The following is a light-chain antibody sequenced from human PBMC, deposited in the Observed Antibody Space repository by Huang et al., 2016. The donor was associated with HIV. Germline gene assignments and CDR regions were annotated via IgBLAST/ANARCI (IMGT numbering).Light chain of an antibody. J-gene: IGKJ4*01. V-gene: IGKV1-33*01. Sequence: DIQMTQSPSSLSASVGDRVTITCQASQDISKYLNWYQQKPGKAPKLLIYVASNLGTGVPSRFSGSGSGTDFTFTISSLQPEDIATYYCQQYDNLPSLTFGGGTKVEIK. CDR2: VAS. CDR1: QDISKY. CDR3: QQYDNLPSLT.